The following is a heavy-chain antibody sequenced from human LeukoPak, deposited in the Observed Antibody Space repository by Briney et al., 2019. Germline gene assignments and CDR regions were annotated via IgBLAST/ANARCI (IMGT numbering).Heavy chain of an antibody. Sequence: ASVKVSCKASGYTFSSYAMHWVRQAPGQRLEWMGWINAGNGNTKYSQKFQGRVTITRDTSASTAYMELSSLRSEDTAVYYCARTRGLTVVTYYFDYWGQGTLVTVSS. CDR1: GYTFSSYA. CDR3: ARTRGLTVVTYYFDY. J-gene: IGHJ4*02. D-gene: IGHD4-23*01. V-gene: IGHV1-3*01. CDR2: INAGNGNT.